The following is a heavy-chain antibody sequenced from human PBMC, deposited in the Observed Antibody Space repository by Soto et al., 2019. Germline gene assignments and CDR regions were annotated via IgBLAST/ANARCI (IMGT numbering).Heavy chain of an antibody. D-gene: IGHD6-19*01. CDR2: ISAYNGNT. CDR3: ARSSPYSSGLEYFQH. J-gene: IGHJ1*01. V-gene: IGHV1-18*01. CDR1: GYTFTSYG. Sequence: ASVKVSCKASGYTFTSYGISWVRQAPGQGLEWMGWISAYNGNTNYAQKLQGRVTMTTDTSTSTAYMELRSLRSDDTAVYYCARSSPYSSGLEYFQHWGQGTLVTVSS.